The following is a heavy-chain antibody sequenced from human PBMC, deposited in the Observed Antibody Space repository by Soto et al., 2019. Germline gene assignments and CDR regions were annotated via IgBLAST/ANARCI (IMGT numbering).Heavy chain of an antibody. D-gene: IGHD2-21*02. CDR1: GFNVSSNY. CDR2: LHGDGST. J-gene: IGHJ4*02. Sequence: PGGSLRLSCAASGFNVSSNYMSWVRQAPGKGLEWVSVLHGDGSTYCADSVKGRFTISRDNSKNTVDLQMKSLRAEDTAVYYCAYYGGNGWVDYWGQGTLVTVSS. CDR3: AYYGGNGWVDY. V-gene: IGHV3-66*01.